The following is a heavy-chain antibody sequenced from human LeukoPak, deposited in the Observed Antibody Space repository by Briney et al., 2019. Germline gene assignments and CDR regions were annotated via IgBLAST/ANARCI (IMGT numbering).Heavy chain of an antibody. Sequence: SETLSLTCTVSGGSIRSRNYYWDWIRQPPGKGLEWIGNFYDSGSTYYNPSLKSRVTISGDTSKNQFSLKLTSVTAADTAVYYCARAAQGYSYAVPRKYYFDYWGQGTLVTVSS. CDR3: ARAAQGYSYAVPRKYYFDY. D-gene: IGHD5-18*01. CDR1: GGSIRSRNYY. V-gene: IGHV4-39*01. J-gene: IGHJ4*02. CDR2: FYDSGST.